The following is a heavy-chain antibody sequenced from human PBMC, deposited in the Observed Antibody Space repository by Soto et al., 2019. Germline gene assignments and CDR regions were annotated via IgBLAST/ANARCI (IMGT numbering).Heavy chain of an antibody. CDR1: GFTVSSNY. Sequence: EVQLVESGGGLVQPGESLRLSCAASGFTVSSNYMSWVRQAPGKGLEWVSIIYSGGSTYYADSVKGRFTISRDNSKNTLYLQMNSLTAEDTAVYYCARESIVGANNTFDYWGQGTLVTVSS. J-gene: IGHJ4*02. D-gene: IGHD1-26*01. V-gene: IGHV3-66*01. CDR2: IYSGGST. CDR3: ARESIVGANNTFDY.